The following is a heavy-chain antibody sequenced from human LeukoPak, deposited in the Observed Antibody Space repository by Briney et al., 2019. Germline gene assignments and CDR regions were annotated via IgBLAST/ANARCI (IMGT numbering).Heavy chain of an antibody. V-gene: IGHV4-39*07. D-gene: IGHD2-15*01. CDR2: IYYSGIT. CDR1: GGSISSNGYY. CDR3: ARDAARDALFDY. Sequence: SETLSLTCTVSGGSISSNGYYWGWIRQSPGEGLEWIGNIYYSGITYYNASLKSRVTISVDTSKNQFSLKLSSVTAADTAVYYCARDAARDALFDYWGQGTLVTVSS. J-gene: IGHJ4*02.